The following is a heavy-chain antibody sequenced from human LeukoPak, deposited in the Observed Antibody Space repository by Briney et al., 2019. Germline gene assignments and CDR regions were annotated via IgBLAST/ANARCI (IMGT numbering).Heavy chain of an antibody. J-gene: IGHJ4*02. D-gene: IGHD5-12*01. CDR1: GFTFCNYV. V-gene: IGHV3-23*01. CDR3: AKGSGYEN. Sequence: GGSLRLSCAASGFTFCNYVMSWVREAPGKGLEWVSGICDSGGSTYYADSVKGRFTISRDNSKNTLYLQMNSLRAEDTAVYYCAKGSGYENWGQGTLVTVSS. CDR2: ICDSGGST.